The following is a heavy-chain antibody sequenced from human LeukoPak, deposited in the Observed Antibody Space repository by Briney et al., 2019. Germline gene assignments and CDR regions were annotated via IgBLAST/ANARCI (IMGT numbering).Heavy chain of an antibody. Sequence: GGSLRLSCAASGFTFSTYEMNWVRQAPGKGLEWVAVIWYDGSNKYYADSVKGRFTISRDNSKNTLYLQMNSLRAEDTAVYYCAKEGGYCSSTSCSSFDYWGQGTLVTVSS. CDR3: AKEGGYCSSTSCSSFDY. J-gene: IGHJ4*02. V-gene: IGHV3-33*06. D-gene: IGHD2-2*01. CDR1: GFTFSTYE. CDR2: IWYDGSNK.